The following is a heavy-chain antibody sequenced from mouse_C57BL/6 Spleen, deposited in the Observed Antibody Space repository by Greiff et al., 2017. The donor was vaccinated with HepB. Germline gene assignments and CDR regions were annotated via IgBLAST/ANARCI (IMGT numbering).Heavy chain of an antibody. D-gene: IGHD1-1*01. CDR2: INPNYGTT. V-gene: IGHV1-39*01. J-gene: IGHJ4*01. CDR1: GYSFTDYN. CDR3: ARERLIPTTGGHYYAMDY. Sequence: EVQGVESGPELVKPGASVKISCKASGYSFTDYNMNWVKQSNGKSLEWIGVINPNYGTTSYNQKFKGKATLTVDQSSSTAYMQLNSLTSEDSAVSYCARERLIPTTGGHYYAMDYWGQGTSVTVSS.